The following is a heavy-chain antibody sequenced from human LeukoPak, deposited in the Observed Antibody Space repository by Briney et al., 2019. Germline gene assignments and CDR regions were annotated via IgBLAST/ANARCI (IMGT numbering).Heavy chain of an antibody. D-gene: IGHD3-9*01. CDR1: GFTVSSNY. J-gene: IGHJ4*02. V-gene: IGHV3-53*01. Sequence: GGSLRLSCAASGFTVSSNYMSWVRQAPGKGLEWVSVIYSGGSTYYADSVKGRFTISRDNSKNTLYLQMNSLRAEDTAVYYCARVSYFDWFDYWGQGTLVTVSS. CDR3: ARVSYFDWFDY. CDR2: IYSGGST.